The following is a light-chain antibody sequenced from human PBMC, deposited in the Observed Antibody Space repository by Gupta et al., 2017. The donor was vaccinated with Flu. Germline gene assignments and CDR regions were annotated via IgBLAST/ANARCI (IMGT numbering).Light chain of an antibody. V-gene: IGKV3-20*01. CDR1: QTISNNY. CDR2: RAS. CDR3: QQYGSLPWT. J-gene: IGKJ1*01. Sequence: EIVLTQSPGSLSLSPWERASLSCRASQTISNNYLTWYQQKPGQAPRRLIYRASRRATGIPDRISGSGSGTDFTLTISRLEPEDFAVYYCQQYGSLPWTFGQGTKVEIK.